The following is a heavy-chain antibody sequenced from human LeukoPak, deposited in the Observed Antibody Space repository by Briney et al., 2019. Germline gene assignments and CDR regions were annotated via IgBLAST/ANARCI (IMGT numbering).Heavy chain of an antibody. CDR2: IIPIFGTA. V-gene: IGHV1-69*01. J-gene: IGHJ6*03. CDR3: ARVPYDFWSGRVGNYYYYMDV. D-gene: IGHD3-3*01. CDR1: GFTFSSYA. Sequence: PGGSLRLSCAASGFTFSSYAISWVRQAPGQGLEWMGGIIPIFGTANYAQKFQGRVTITADESTSTAYMELSSLRSEDTAVYYCARVPYDFWSGRVGNYYYYMDVWGKGTTVTVSS.